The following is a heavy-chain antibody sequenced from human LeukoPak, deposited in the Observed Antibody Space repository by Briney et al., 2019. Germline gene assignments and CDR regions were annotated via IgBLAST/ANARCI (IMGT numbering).Heavy chain of an antibody. Sequence: GGSLRLSCVASGFTFSHSWMTWVRQAPGKGLEWVGHIKEDGSSQNYADSVKGRFTISRDNAKSSLHLQMNGLRAEDTAMYYCARTAAGGYWGQGTLVTVSS. J-gene: IGHJ4*02. CDR3: ARTAAGGY. D-gene: IGHD6-13*01. V-gene: IGHV3-7*03. CDR1: GFTFSHSW. CDR2: IKEDGSSQ.